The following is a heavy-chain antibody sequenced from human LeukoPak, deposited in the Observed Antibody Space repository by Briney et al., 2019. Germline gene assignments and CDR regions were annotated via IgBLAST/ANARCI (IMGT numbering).Heavy chain of an antibody. CDR2: ISGNSGTI. Sequence: GGSLRLSCAASGITVSTYSMNWVRQAPGKGLEWISYISGNSGTIYYADSAKGRFTISRDNAKNSLYLQMNSLRAEDTAVYYCARGRAEYDSSGFDPWGQGTLVTVSS. D-gene: IGHD6-6*01. V-gene: IGHV3-48*01. CDR1: GITVSTYS. CDR3: ARGRAEYDSSGFDP. J-gene: IGHJ5*02.